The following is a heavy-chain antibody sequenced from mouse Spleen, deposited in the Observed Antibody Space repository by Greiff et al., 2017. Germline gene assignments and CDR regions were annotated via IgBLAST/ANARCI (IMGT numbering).Heavy chain of an antibody. V-gene: IGHV1-64*01. CDR1: GYTFTSYW. CDR2: IHPNSGST. Sequence: QVQLKESGAELMKPGASVKLSCKASGYTFTSYWMHWVKQRPGQGLEWIGMIHPNSGSTNYNEKFKSKATLTVDKSSSTAYMQLSSLTSEDSAVYYCARWLPSYYAMDYWGQGTSVTVSS. J-gene: IGHJ4*01. D-gene: IGHD2-2*01. CDR3: ARWLPSYYAMDY.